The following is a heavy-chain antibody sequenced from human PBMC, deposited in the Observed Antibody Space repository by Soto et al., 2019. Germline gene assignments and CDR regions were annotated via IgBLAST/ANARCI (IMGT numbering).Heavy chain of an antibody. V-gene: IGHV4-30-2*01. CDR2: MYHSGST. J-gene: IGHJ4*02. Sequence: PSETLSLTCAVSGGSISSGGYSWSWIRQPPGKGLEWIGYMYHSGSTYYNPSLKSRVTISVDRSKNQFSLKLNSVTAADTAVYYWASRHRSPYFDYWGQGTLVTVSS. CDR1: GGSISSGGYS. CDR3: ASRHRSPYFDY. D-gene: IGHD2-21*01.